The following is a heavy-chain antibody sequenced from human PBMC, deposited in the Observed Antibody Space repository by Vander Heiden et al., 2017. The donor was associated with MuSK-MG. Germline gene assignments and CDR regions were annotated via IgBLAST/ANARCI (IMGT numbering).Heavy chain of an antibody. V-gene: IGHV4-31*03. Sequence: LSLTCTVSGVSISSADYYWNWIRQLPGKGLEWIGYSYYSGSTYYNRTLKSRIAISLDTSNNQFSLRVSSVTAADTAVYYCARIPYVHYNVDVWGQGTTVTVSS. D-gene: IGHD4-4*01. J-gene: IGHJ6*02. CDR3: ARIPYVHYNVDV. CDR2: SYYSGST. CDR1: GVSISSADYY.